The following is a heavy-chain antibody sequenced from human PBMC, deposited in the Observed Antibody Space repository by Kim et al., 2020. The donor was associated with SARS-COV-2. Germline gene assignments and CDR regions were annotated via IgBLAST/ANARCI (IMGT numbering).Heavy chain of an antibody. CDR3: ARDPTSEWFGVYYYYYYGMDV. CDR2: IIPIFGTA. V-gene: IGHV1-69*13. Sequence: SVKVSCKASGGTFSSYAISWVRQAPGQGLEWMGGIIPIFGTANYAQKFQGRVTITADESTSTAYMELSSLRSEDTAVYYCARDPTSEWFGVYYYYYYGMDVWGQGTTVTVSS. J-gene: IGHJ6*02. D-gene: IGHD3-10*01. CDR1: GGTFSSYA.